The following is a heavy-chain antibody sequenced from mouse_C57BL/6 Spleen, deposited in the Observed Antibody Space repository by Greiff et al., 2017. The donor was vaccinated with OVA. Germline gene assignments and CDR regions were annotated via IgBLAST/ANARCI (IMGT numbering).Heavy chain of an antibody. D-gene: IGHD2-1*01. V-gene: IGHV5-9*01. J-gene: IGHJ2*01. CDR2: ISGGGGNT. Sequence: EVKLQESGGGLVKPGGSLKLSCAASGFTFSSYTMSWVRQTPEKRLEWVATISGGGGNTYYPDSVKGRFTISRDNAKNTLYLQMSSLRSEDTALYYCARRGIYYGNYDYFDYWGQGTTLTVSS. CDR1: GFTFSSYT. CDR3: ARRGIYYGNYDYFDY.